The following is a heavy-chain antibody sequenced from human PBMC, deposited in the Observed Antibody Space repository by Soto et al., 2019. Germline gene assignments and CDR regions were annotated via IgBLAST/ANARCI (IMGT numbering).Heavy chain of an antibody. CDR3: AKVLSEGIVGATFDFDY. J-gene: IGHJ4*02. Sequence: PGGSLRLSCAASGFTFSIYAMSWVRHAPGKGLEWVSAISGSGGGTYYADSVKGRFTISRDNSKNTLYLQMNSLRAEDTAVYYCAKVLSEGIVGATFDFDYWGQGTLVTVSS. V-gene: IGHV3-23*01. D-gene: IGHD1-26*01. CDR2: ISGSGGGT. CDR1: GFTFSIYA.